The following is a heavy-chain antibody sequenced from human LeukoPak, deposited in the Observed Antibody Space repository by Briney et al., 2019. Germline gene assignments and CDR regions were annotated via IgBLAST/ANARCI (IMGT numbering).Heavy chain of an antibody. CDR3: AKSHRGYAPRRTYYYYMDV. Sequence: GGSLRLSCAASGFTFISYAMSWVRQAPGKGLEWVSAISGSGDSTYYADSVKGRFTISRDNSKNTLYLQMNSLRAEDTAVYYCAKSHRGYAPRRTYYYYMDVWGKGTTVTVSS. CDR2: ISGSGDST. D-gene: IGHD5-12*01. CDR1: GFTFISYA. V-gene: IGHV3-23*01. J-gene: IGHJ6*03.